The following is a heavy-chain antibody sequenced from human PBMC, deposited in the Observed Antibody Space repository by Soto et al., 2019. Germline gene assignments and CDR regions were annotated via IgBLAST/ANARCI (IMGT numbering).Heavy chain of an antibody. CDR1: GYTFTSYA. D-gene: IGHD2-2*01. CDR2: INAGNGNT. CDR3: ARAGVVVPAAMAYYYYYMDV. J-gene: IGHJ6*03. Sequence: QVPLVQSGAEVKKPGASVKVSCKASGYTFTSYAMHWVRQAPGQRLEWMGWINAGNGNTKYSQKFQGRVTITRDTSASTAYMELSSLRSEDTAVYYCARAGVVVPAAMAYYYYYMDVWGKGTTVTVSS. V-gene: IGHV1-3*01.